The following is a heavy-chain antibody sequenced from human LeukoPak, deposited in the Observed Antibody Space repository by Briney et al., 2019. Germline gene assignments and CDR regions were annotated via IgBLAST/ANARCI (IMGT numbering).Heavy chain of an antibody. CDR3: ARDQTVTKRYYYYYGMDV. V-gene: IGHV3-33*08. D-gene: IGHD4-11*01. Sequence: PGGSLRLSCAASGFTFSSYGMHWVRQAPGKGLEWVAVIWYDGSNKYYADSVKGRFTISRDNSKNTLYLQMNSLRAEDTAVYYCARDQTVTKRYYYYYGMDVWGQGTTVTVSS. CDR2: IWYDGSNK. CDR1: GFTFSSYG. J-gene: IGHJ6*02.